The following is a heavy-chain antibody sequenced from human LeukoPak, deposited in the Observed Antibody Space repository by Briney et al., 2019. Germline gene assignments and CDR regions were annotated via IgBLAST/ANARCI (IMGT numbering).Heavy chain of an antibody. J-gene: IGHJ4*02. V-gene: IGHV1-46*01. CDR3: ASIGTAAAGSDY. CDR2: INPSGGST. D-gene: IGHD6-13*01. CDR1: GYTFTSYY. Sequence: AASVKVSCKASGYTFTSYYMHWVRQAPGQGLEWMGIINPSGGSTSYAQKFQGRVTMTRETSTSTVYMELSSLRSEDTAVYYCASIGTAAAGSDYWGQGTLVTVSS.